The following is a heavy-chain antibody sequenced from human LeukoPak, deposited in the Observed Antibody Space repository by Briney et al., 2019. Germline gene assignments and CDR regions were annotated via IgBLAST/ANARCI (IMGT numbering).Heavy chain of an antibody. CDR3: ARAPPGPSYSSSRTHFDY. Sequence: GRSLRLSCAASGFTFSNYGMHWFRQAPGKGLEWVANIKQDGSEKYYVDSVKGRFTISRDNAKNSLYLQMNSLRAEDTAVYYCARAPPGPSYSSSRTHFDYWGQGTLVTVSS. D-gene: IGHD6-6*01. V-gene: IGHV3-7*01. J-gene: IGHJ4*02. CDR1: GFTFSNYG. CDR2: IKQDGSEK.